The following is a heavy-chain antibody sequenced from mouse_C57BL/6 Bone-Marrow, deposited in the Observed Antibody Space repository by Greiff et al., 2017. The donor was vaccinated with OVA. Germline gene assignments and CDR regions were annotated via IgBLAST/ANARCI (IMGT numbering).Heavy chain of an antibody. Sequence: QVQLQQSGAELARPGASVKLSCKASGYTFPSYGISWVKQSTGQGLEWIGESYPRSGNTYYNEKFKGKATLTADKSSSTAYMELRSLTSEDSAVYFGARSGLTTVVAKNWFAYWGQGTLVTVSA. V-gene: IGHV1-81*01. D-gene: IGHD1-1*01. CDR3: ARSGLTTVVAKNWFAY. CDR1: GYTFPSYG. J-gene: IGHJ3*01. CDR2: SYPRSGNT.